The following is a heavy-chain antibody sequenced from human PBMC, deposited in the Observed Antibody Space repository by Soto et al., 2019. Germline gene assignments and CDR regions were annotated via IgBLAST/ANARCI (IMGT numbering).Heavy chain of an antibody. CDR1: GFTFSSYS. CDR3: ARDQSYGDYFYYYYGMDV. V-gene: IGHV3-21*01. CDR2: ISSSSSYI. J-gene: IGHJ6*04. D-gene: IGHD4-17*01. Sequence: PGGSLRLSCAASGFTFSSYSMNWVRQAPGKGLERVSSISSSSSYIYYADSVKGRFTISRDNAKNSLYLQMNSLRAEDTAVYYCARDQSYGDYFYYYYGMDVWGKGTTVTVSS.